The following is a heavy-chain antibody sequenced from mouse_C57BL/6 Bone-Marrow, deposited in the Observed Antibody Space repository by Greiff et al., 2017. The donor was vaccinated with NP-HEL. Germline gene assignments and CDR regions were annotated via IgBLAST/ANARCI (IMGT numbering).Heavy chain of an antibody. CDR1: GFTFSSYG. Sequence: EVKLVESGGDLVKPGGSLKLSCAASGFTFSSYGMSWVRQTPDKRLEWVATISSGGSYTYYPDSVKGRFTISRDNAKNTLYLQMSSLKSEDTAMYYCARSWDWGQGTLVTVSA. D-gene: IGHD4-1*01. CDR2: ISSGGSYT. J-gene: IGHJ3*01. V-gene: IGHV5-6*02. CDR3: ARSWD.